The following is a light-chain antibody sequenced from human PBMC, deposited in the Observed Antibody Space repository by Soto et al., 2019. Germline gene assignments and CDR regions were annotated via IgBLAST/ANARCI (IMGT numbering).Light chain of an antibody. Sequence: QSVLTQPRSVSGSPGQSVTISCTGTISDVGGYNYVSWYQQHPGKAPKLMIYDVNKRPSGVPDRFSGSKSGNTASLTISGLQAADEADYYCCSYAGGWVFGGGTKVTVL. CDR2: DVN. CDR3: CSYAGGWV. CDR1: ISDVGGYNY. J-gene: IGLJ3*02. V-gene: IGLV2-11*01.